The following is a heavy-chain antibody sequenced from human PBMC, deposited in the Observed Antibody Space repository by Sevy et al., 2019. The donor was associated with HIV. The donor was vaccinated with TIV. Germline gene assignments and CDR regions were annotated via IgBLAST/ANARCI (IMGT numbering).Heavy chain of an antibody. D-gene: IGHD4-17*01. V-gene: IGHV1-2*02. J-gene: IGHJ4*02. Sequence: ASVKVSCKASGYTFTGYYMHWVRQAPGQGLEWMGWINPNSGGTNYAQKFQGRVTMTRDTSISTAYMELSRLRSDDTAVYYCARDNRGWYIGDYDVYYFDYWGQGTLVTVSS. CDR1: GYTFTGYY. CDR3: ARDNRGWYIGDYDVYYFDY. CDR2: INPNSGGT.